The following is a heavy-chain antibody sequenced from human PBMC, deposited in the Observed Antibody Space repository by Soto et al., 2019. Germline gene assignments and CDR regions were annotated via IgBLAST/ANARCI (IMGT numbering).Heavy chain of an antibody. CDR3: ARDGTFDL. V-gene: IGHV1-46*01. D-gene: IGHD1-7*01. CDR1: GYTFTKYF. CDR2: INPAGGTT. J-gene: IGHJ4*02. Sequence: QVQLVQSGAEVKKPGASVKVSCQASGYTFTKYFIQWIRQGPGQDLEWVGLINPAGGTTSYAQKFRGRVTMTRDTSTRTVFMEMSSLRSDDTGVYFCARDGTFDLWGQGTLVTVSS.